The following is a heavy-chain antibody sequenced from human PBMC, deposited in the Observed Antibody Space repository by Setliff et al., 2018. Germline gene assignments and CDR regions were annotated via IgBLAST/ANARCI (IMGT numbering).Heavy chain of an antibody. D-gene: IGHD2-2*01. CDR2: ISPNYDYT. CDR3: VRGSGLRVVVAMPFDY. J-gene: IGHJ4*02. CDR1: GFVFTNYA. Sequence: ASVKVSCKASGFVFTNYAITWVRQAPGQGLEWMGWISPNYDYTNYAQKFQDRVTITADTSTGTAYMELRSLTSDDTAVYYCVRGSGLRVVVAMPFDYWGQGTPVTVSS. V-gene: IGHV1-18*01.